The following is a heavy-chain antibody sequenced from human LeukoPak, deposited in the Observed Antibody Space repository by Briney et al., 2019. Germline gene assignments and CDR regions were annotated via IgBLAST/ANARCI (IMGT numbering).Heavy chain of an antibody. CDR2: IYYSGST. V-gene: IGHV4-38-2*02. CDR1: GYSISSGYY. D-gene: IGHD2-2*01. CDR3: ARRKRYCSSTSCYGAYFDY. J-gene: IGHJ4*02. Sequence: SETLSLTCTVSGYSISSGYYWGWIRPPPGKGLEWIGSIYYSGSTYYNPSLKSRVTISVDTSKNQFSLKLSSVTAADTAVYYCARRKRYCSSTSCYGAYFDYWGQGTLVTVSS.